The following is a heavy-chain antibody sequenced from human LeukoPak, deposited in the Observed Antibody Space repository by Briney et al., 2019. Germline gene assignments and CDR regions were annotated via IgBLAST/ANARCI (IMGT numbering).Heavy chain of an antibody. CDR1: GFTFSNYE. D-gene: IGHD2-21*02. Sequence: GGSLRLSCKASGFTFSNYEMNWVRQAPGKGLEWVSYIGTGDNKHYANSLKGRFTTSRDDAKNTLFLQMNSLKVDDTAVYFCARERINCRGDCYDYWGQGTLVTVSS. V-gene: IGHV3-48*03. CDR2: IGTGDNK. J-gene: IGHJ4*02. CDR3: ARERINCRGDCYDY.